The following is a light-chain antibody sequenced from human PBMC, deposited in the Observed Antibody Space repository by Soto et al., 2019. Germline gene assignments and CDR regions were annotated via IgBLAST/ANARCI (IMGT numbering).Light chain of an antibody. CDR3: SSSTSSNTVV. Sequence: QSVLTQPAPVSGSPGQSITISCTGTSSDIGGYNYVSWCQQHPGKAPKLIIYEVTNRPSGVSNRFSGSKSGNTASLTISGLQTEDEADYYCSSSTSSNTVVFGGGTKLTVL. CDR1: SSDIGGYNY. CDR2: EVT. J-gene: IGLJ2*01. V-gene: IGLV2-14*01.